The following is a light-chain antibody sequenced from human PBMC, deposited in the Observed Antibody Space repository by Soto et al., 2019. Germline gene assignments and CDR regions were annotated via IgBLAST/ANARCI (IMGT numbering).Light chain of an antibody. J-gene: IGKJ4*01. CDR3: KQYYSTPPT. CDR2: WAS. Sequence: DIVMTQSPDSLAVSLGERATINCKSSQSVLYSSNNKNYLAWYQQKPGQPPKLLIYWASTRESGVHDRFSGSGSGTDFTLTIRSLQAEDVAVYYCKQYYSTPPTVGGGTKVDIK. CDR1: QSVLYSSNNKNY. V-gene: IGKV4-1*01.